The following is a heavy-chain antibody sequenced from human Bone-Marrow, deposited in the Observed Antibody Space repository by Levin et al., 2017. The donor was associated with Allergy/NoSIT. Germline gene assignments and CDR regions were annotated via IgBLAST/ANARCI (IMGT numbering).Heavy chain of an antibody. D-gene: IGHD6-6*01. CDR1: GGSFSGYY. CDR2: INHSGST. J-gene: IGHJ4*02. CDR3: ARFPNSSIAARGY. Sequence: SQTLSLTCAVYGGSFSGYYWSWIRQPPGKGLEWIGEINHSGSTNYNPSLKSRVTISVDTSKNQFSLKLSSVTAADTAVYYCARFPNSSIAARGYWGQGTLVTVSS. V-gene: IGHV4-34*01.